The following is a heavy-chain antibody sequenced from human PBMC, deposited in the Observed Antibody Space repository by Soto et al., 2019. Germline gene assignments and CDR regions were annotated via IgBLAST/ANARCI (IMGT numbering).Heavy chain of an antibody. CDR1: GFTFTTYW. CDR2: IRQDGGAQ. Sequence: LRLSCVASGFTFTTYWMSWVRQAPGKGLQWVANIRQDGGAQYYVDSVKGRFTISRDNAKNSVYLQMDSLRVEDTAVYYCVRGGHGSGSYLGSSWGQGILVTVSS. CDR3: VRGGHGSGSYLGSS. J-gene: IGHJ5*02. V-gene: IGHV3-7*03. D-gene: IGHD3-10*01.